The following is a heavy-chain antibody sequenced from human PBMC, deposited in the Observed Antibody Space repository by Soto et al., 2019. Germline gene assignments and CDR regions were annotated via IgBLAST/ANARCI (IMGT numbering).Heavy chain of an antibody. D-gene: IGHD3-3*01. CDR1: GGSISSSSYY. J-gene: IGHJ6*03. CDR2: IYYSGST. CDR3: ARHMPIFLEWFNYYYYYMDV. V-gene: IGHV4-39*01. Sequence: SETLSLTCTVSGGSISSSSYYWGWIRQPPGKGLEWIGSIYYSGSTYYNPSLKSRVTISVDTSKNQFSLKLSSVTAADTAVYYCARHMPIFLEWFNYYYYYMDVWGKGTTVSVSS.